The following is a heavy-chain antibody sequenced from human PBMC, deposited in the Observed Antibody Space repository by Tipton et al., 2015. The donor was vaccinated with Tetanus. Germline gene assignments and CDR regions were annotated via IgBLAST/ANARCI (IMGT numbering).Heavy chain of an antibody. CDR2: INSGGTT. D-gene: IGHD1-26*01. CDR3: GRHGGSYIAYWCFDL. Sequence: TLSLTCTVSGGSVSSSGYFWGWIRQSPGKGLEWIGSINSGGTTYHNPSLKSRLTISVDTSKNQFSLRRSSVTATDTAVYYCGRHGGSYIAYWCFDLWGRGSLVTVSS. J-gene: IGHJ2*01. V-gene: IGHV4-39*01. CDR1: GGSVSSSGYF.